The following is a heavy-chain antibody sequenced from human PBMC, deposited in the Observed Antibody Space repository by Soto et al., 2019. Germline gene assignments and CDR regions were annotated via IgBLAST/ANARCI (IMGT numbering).Heavy chain of an antibody. D-gene: IGHD5-12*01. CDR1: GYTFASYG. CDR3: ARDGGVATIDYYYYGMDV. V-gene: IGHV1-18*01. CDR2: ISAYNGNT. J-gene: IGHJ6*02. Sequence: ASVKVSCKASGYTFASYGISWVRQAPGQGLEWMGWISAYNGNTNDAQKLQGRVTMTTDTSTSTAYMELRSLRSDDTAVYYCARDGGVATIDYYYYGMDVWGQGTTVTVSS.